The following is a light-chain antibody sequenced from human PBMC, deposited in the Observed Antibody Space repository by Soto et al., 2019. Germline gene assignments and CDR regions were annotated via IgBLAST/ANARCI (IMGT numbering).Light chain of an antibody. CDR1: QSVSSSY. V-gene: IGKV3-20*01. Sequence: EIVLTQSPGTLSLSPGERATLSCRASQSVSSSYLAWYQQKPGQAPRLLIYGASSRATGIPDRFSVSGSGSDFTFSISRLEPEDFAVYYGQQDGSSPPITFGQGTRLEIK. J-gene: IGKJ5*01. CDR3: QQDGSSPPIT. CDR2: GAS.